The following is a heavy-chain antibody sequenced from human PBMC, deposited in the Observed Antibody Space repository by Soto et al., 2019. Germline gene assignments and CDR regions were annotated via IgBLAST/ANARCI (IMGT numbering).Heavy chain of an antibody. D-gene: IGHD1-1*01. CDR3: TRGPRSTSTGTGAF. J-gene: IGHJ4*02. Sequence: LRLSCAASGFTFSMYWMHWVRQVPGKGPEWVSRINDDGISTNYADSVKGRFTISRDNAKNTLYLQMNALRVEDTAVYYCTRGPRSTSTGTGAFWGQGTLVTVS. CDR2: INDDGIST. V-gene: IGHV3-74*01. CDR1: GFTFSMYW.